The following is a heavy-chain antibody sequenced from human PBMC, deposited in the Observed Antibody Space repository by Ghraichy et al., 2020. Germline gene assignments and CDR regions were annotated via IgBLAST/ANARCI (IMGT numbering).Heavy chain of an antibody. Sequence: GGSLRLSCAASGFTFTTYAMSWVRQAPGKGLDWVSLISSGGGTYYADSVKGRFTISRDNSKNTLSLQMNSLRAEDTAVYYCAKVLLFCSGGNCYRNFDYWGRGNLVTVSS. V-gene: IGHV3-23*01. CDR2: ISSGGGT. D-gene: IGHD2-15*01. CDR3: AKVLLFCSGGNCYRNFDY. CDR1: GFTFTTYA. J-gene: IGHJ4*02.